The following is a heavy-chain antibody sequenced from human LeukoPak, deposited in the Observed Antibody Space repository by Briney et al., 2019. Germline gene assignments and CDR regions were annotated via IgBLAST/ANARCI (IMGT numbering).Heavy chain of an antibody. D-gene: IGHD2-21*02. CDR1: GFTFSSYA. CDR3: AKVPDAYCGGDCYYDY. J-gene: IGHJ4*02. CDR2: ISGSGGST. Sequence: GGSLRLSCAASGFTFSSYAMSWVRQAPGKGLEWVSAISGSGGSTYYADSVKGRFTISRDNSKNTLYLQMNSLRAEDTAVYYCAKVPDAYCGGDCYYDYWGQGTLVTVSS. V-gene: IGHV3-23*01.